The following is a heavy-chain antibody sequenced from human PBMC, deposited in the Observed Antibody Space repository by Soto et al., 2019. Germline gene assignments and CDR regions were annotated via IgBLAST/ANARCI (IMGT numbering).Heavy chain of an antibody. J-gene: IGHJ6*02. CDR2: ISAYNGNT. V-gene: IGHV1-18*01. CDR1: GYSFSTSD. D-gene: IGHD6-19*01. Sequence: ASVKVSCKASGYSFSTSDISWVRQAPGQGFEWMGRISAYNGNTNYAQKLQGRVTMTTDTSTSTAYMELRSLRSDDTAVYYCARDGQWLVRRDYYGMDVWGQGTTVTVSS. CDR3: ARDGQWLVRRDYYGMDV.